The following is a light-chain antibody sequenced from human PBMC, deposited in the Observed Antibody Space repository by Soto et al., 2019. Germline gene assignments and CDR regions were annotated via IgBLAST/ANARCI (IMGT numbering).Light chain of an antibody. CDR1: QSVSRY. CDR2: DTS. CDR3: LRRFSWPPA. Sequence: EIGLTQSPATLSLSPGDRATLSCRASQSVSRYLAWYQQKPGQAPRLLIHDTSTRATGVPDTFSGSGSGTEFTLTLSSLEPEDSAMYYCLRRFSWPPAFGGGTHVELK. J-gene: IGKJ4*01. V-gene: IGKV3-11*01.